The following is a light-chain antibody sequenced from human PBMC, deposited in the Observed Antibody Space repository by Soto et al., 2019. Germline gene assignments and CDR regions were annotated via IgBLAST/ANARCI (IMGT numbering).Light chain of an antibody. CDR2: DAS. J-gene: IGKJ1*01. CDR3: QQYSGYSRT. Sequence: DIQMTQSPSTLSTSIGDRVTITCRASQSISGSLAWYQQKPGKAPFLLISDASNLERGVPSRFSGSGSGTEFTLTISSMQPDDFATYYCQQYSGYSRTFGQGTKVDIK. CDR1: QSISGS. V-gene: IGKV1-5*01.